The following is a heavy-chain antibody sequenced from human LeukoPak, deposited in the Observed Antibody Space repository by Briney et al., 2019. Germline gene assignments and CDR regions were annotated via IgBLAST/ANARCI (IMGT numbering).Heavy chain of an antibody. Sequence: GGSLRLSCAASGFTFNNYWMTWFHQTPGKGLEWVGNIKPDGSEKYYLDSVQGRFTISRDNAENSLLLQMSSLTVEDTAIYYCARDYVWGSSESDYWGQGTLVTVSS. CDR3: ARDYVWGSSESDY. V-gene: IGHV3-7*01. D-gene: IGHD7-27*01. CDR1: GFTFNNYW. CDR2: IKPDGSEK. J-gene: IGHJ4*02.